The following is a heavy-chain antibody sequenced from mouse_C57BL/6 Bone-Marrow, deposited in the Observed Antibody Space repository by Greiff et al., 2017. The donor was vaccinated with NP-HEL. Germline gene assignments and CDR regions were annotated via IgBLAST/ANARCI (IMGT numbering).Heavy chain of an antibody. CDR2: ISSGGSYT. V-gene: IGHV5-6*02. D-gene: IGHD2-14*01. CDR1: GFTFSSYG. CDR3: ARHRDYYFDY. J-gene: IGHJ2*01. Sequence: DVKLVESGGDLVKPGGSLKLSCAASGFTFSSYGMSWVRQTPDKRLEWVATISSGGSYTYYPDSVKGRFTISRDNAKNTLYLQMSSLKSEDTAMYYCARHRDYYFDYWGQGTTLTVSS.